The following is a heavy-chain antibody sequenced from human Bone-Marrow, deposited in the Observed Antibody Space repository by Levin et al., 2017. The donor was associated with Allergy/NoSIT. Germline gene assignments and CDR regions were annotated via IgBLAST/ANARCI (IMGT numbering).Heavy chain of an antibody. D-gene: IGHD6-13*01. CDR1: GFTSADPA. J-gene: IGHJ4*02. CDR3: AREGSWSSTWLGNYYFDY. CDR2: ISWNSGRI. V-gene: IGHV3-9*02. Sequence: PGGSLRLSCAASGFTSADPAMHWVRQVPGKGLEWVSGISWNSGRIGYADSVKGRFTTSRDNAKNSLYLQMNSLRGEDTAVYYCAREGSWSSTWLGNYYFDYWGQGTLVTVSS.